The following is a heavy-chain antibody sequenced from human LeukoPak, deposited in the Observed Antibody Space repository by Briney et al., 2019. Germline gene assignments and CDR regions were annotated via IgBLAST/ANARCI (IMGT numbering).Heavy chain of an antibody. CDR1: GYTFTGYY. J-gene: IGHJ4*02. CDR2: INPNSGGT. Sequence: ASVKVSCKASGYTFTGYYMHWVRQAPGQGLEWMGWINPNSGGTNYAQKFQGRVTMTRDTSTSTVYMELSSLRSEDTAVYYCARENYDSSGYYGEFDYWGQGTLVTVSS. D-gene: IGHD3-22*01. V-gene: IGHV1-2*02. CDR3: ARENYDSSGYYGEFDY.